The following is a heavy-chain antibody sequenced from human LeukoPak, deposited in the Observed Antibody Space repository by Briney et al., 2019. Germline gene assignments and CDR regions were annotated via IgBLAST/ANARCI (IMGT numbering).Heavy chain of an antibody. Sequence: SETLSLSCTVSGVSISSYYWSWIRQPAGKGLEWIGRIYTSGSTNYNPSLKSRVTMSVDTSKNQFSLKLSSVTAADTAVYYCASAKYDTSGYWKDYWGQGTLVTVSS. D-gene: IGHD3-22*01. CDR1: GVSISSYY. J-gene: IGHJ4*02. CDR2: IYTSGST. CDR3: ASAKYDTSGYWKDY. V-gene: IGHV4-4*07.